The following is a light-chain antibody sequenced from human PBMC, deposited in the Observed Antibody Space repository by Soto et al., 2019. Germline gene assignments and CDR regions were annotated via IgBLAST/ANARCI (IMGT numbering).Light chain of an antibody. Sequence: DIVLTQSPCTLSLSPGQRATLSCRASQSVSSNYLAWYQQRPGQAPRLLIYGASTRATGIPDRFSGSGSGTDFTLTISRLEPEDSAVYYCQQYGSLSWTFGQGTQVEIK. CDR2: GAS. CDR3: QQYGSLSWT. J-gene: IGKJ1*01. CDR1: QSVSSNY. V-gene: IGKV3-20*01.